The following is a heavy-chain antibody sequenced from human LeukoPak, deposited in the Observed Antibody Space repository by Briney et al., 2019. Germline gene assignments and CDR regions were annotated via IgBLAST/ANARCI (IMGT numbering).Heavy chain of an antibody. CDR2: IYGSGRT. Sequence: SETLSLTRTVSGGSISSYYWSWIRQPPGKGLEWIGHIYGSGRTNYNPSLKSRVTMSVDTSKRQFSLNLKSLTAADTAVYYCVVSPNQDFFDYWGQGPLVTVSS. J-gene: IGHJ4*02. V-gene: IGHV4-4*09. CDR1: GGSISSYY. CDR3: VVSPNQDFFDY.